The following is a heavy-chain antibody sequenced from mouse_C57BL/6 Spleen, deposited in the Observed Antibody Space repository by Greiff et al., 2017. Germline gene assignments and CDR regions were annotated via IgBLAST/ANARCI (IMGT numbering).Heavy chain of an antibody. CDR3: AGSGNDYFDD. D-gene: IGHD2-1*01. CDR1: GYAFTYYL. V-gene: IGHV1-54*01. J-gene: IGHJ2*01. CDR2: INPGSGGT. Sequence: QVQLQQSGAELVRPGTSVKVSCKASGYAFTYYLIERVKQRPGQGLEWIGVINPGSGGTNYNEKFKGKATLTADKSSSTAYMQLSSLASEDSAVYFWAGSGNDYFDDWGQGTTLTVSA.